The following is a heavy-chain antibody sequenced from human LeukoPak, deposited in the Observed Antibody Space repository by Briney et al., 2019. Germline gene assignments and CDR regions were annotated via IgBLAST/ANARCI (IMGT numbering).Heavy chain of an antibody. D-gene: IGHD2-8*01. V-gene: IGHV3-23*01. CDR2: ISGSGGST. Sequence: PGGSLRLSCAASGFTFSRYWMHWVRQAPGKGLEWVSAISGSGGSTYYADSVKGRFTISRDNSKNTLYLQMNSLRAEDTAVYYCAEVTKPLGYWGQGTLVTVSS. J-gene: IGHJ4*02. CDR1: GFTFSRYW. CDR3: AEVTKPLGY.